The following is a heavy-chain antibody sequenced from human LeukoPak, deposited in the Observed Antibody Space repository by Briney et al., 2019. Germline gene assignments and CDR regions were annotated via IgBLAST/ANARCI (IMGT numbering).Heavy chain of an antibody. CDR1: GFNVSGDY. CDR3: AKDPEMATITGHYFDY. CDR2: IYSDGTT. D-gene: IGHD5-24*01. J-gene: IGHJ4*02. V-gene: IGHV3-66*01. Sequence: GGSLRLSCAASGFNVSGDYMTWVRQAPGKGLEWVSLIYSDGTTYYADSVQGRFTLSRDSSSNTLYLQMSSLRDEDTAVYYCAKDPEMATITGHYFDYWGQGTLVTVSS.